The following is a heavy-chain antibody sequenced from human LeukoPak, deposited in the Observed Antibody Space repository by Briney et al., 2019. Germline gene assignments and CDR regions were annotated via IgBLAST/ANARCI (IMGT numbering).Heavy chain of an antibody. Sequence: PSKTLSLTCTVSGGSISSYYWSWIRQPPGKGLEWIGYIYYSGSTNYNPSLKSRVTISVDTSKNQFSLKLSSVTAADTAVYYCARVKNYYDSSGYAFDIWGQGTMVTVSS. CDR2: IYYSGST. J-gene: IGHJ3*02. CDR3: ARVKNYYDSSGYAFDI. V-gene: IGHV4-59*01. CDR1: GGSISSYY. D-gene: IGHD3-22*01.